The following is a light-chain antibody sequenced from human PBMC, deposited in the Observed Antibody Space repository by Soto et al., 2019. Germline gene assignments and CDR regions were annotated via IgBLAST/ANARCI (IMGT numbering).Light chain of an antibody. CDR1: QGISNW. V-gene: IGKV1-12*01. CDR2: NGS. J-gene: IGKJ4*01. Sequence: DIQMTQSPSSVSASVGDRVSITCRASQGISNWLAWYQQKPGRAPKLLIYNGSSLQSGVPSRFSGTGSGTDFTLTISSLQPEDVATYDCQQANSFPLTFGGGTKVEIK. CDR3: QQANSFPLT.